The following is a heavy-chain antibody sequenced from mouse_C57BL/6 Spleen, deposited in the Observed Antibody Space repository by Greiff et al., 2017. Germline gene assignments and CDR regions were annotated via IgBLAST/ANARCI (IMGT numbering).Heavy chain of an antibody. D-gene: IGHD2-2*01. J-gene: IGHJ3*01. Sequence: QVHVKQPGAELVRPGSSVKLSCKASGYTFTSYWMHWVKQRPIQGLEWIGNIDPSDSETHYNQKFKDKATLTVDKSSSTAYMQLSSLTSEDSAVYYCARFGYDEGFAYWGQGTLVTVSA. CDR2: IDPSDSET. CDR3: ARFGYDEGFAY. CDR1: GYTFTSYW. V-gene: IGHV1-52*01.